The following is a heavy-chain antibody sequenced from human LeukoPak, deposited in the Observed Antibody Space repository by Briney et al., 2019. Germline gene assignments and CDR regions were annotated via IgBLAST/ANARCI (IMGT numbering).Heavy chain of an antibody. CDR1: GGSISNYY. Sequence: SETLSLTCTVSGGSISNYYWNWIRQHPGKGLEWMGYIYYSGSTYYNPSLKSRVTISVDTSKNQFSLKLSSVTAADTAVYYCARGSEVLKDWGQGTLVTVSS. CDR3: ARGSEVLKD. V-gene: IGHV4-59*06. J-gene: IGHJ4*02. CDR2: IYYSGST.